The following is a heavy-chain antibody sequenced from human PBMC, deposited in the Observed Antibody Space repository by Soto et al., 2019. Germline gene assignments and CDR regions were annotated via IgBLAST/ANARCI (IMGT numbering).Heavy chain of an antibody. CDR3: ARDDYGDFTRRLPPPSNNYYGMDV. Sequence: VSVKVAFKASAYTFTSYAMHLVRQAPGQCLEWIGCINAGNGNTKYSQKFQGRVTITRDTSASTAYMELSSLRSEDTAVYYCARDDYGDFTRRLPPPSNNYYGMDVWGQGTPVTVSS. D-gene: IGHD4-17*01. CDR1: AYTFTSYA. CDR2: INAGNGNT. J-gene: IGHJ6*02. V-gene: IGHV1-3*01.